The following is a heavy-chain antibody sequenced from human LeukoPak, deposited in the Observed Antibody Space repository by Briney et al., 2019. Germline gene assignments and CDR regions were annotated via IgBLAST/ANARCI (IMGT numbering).Heavy chain of an antibody. CDR1: GYTFTSYA. CDR2: INAGNGNT. Sequence: GASVKVSCKASGYTFTSYAMHWVRQAPGQRLEWMGWINAGNGNTKYSQKFQGRVTITRDTSASTAYMELSSLRSEDTAVYYCARVPQAPYCSSTSCPKVGMDVWGQGTTVTVSS. CDR3: ARVPQAPYCSSTSCPKVGMDV. V-gene: IGHV1-3*01. D-gene: IGHD2-2*01. J-gene: IGHJ6*02.